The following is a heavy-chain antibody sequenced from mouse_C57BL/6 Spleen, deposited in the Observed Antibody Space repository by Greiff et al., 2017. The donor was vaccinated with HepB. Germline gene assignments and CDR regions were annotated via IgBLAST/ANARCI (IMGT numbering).Heavy chain of an antibody. V-gene: IGHV14-4*01. D-gene: IGHD6-5*01. CDR1: GFNIKDDY. CDR2: IDPENGDT. J-gene: IGHJ4*01. CDR3: TTQTYDYAMDY. Sequence: EVQGVESGAELVRPGASVKLSCTASGFNIKDDYMHWVKQRPEQGLEWIGWIDPENGDTEYASKFQGKATITADTSSNTAYLQLSSLTSEDTAVYYCTTQTYDYAMDYWGQGTSVTVSS.